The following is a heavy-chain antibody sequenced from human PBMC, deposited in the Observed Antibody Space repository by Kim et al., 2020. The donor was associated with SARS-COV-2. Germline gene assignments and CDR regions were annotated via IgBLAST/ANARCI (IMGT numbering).Heavy chain of an antibody. CDR1: GGSFSGYY. J-gene: IGHJ4*02. Sequence: SETLSLTCAVYGGSFSGYYWSWIRQPPGKGLEWIGEINHSGSTNYNPSLKSRVTISVDTSKNQFSLKLSSVTAADTAVYYCARGRTWYYYGSGSYPPYLDYWGQGTLVTVSS. CDR2: INHSGST. D-gene: IGHD3-10*01. CDR3: ARGRTWYYYGSGSYPPYLDY. V-gene: IGHV4-34*01.